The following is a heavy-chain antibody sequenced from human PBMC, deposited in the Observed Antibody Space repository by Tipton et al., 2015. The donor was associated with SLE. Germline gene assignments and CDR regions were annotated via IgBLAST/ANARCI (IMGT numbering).Heavy chain of an antibody. CDR2: IYTSGST. Sequence: TLSLTCTVFGDSITGGNYCWTWIRQPAGKGLEWIGRIYTSGSTKYSPSLKSRVTISTNTSRNQFSLRLSSVTAADTAFYYCARTSYSSGWYADYWGQGILVTVSS. D-gene: IGHD6-19*01. CDR3: ARTSYSSGWYADY. CDR1: GDSITGGNYC. J-gene: IGHJ4*02. V-gene: IGHV4-61*02.